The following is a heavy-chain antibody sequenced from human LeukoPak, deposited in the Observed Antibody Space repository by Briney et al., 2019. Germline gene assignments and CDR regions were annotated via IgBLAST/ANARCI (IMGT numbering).Heavy chain of an antibody. CDR2: IYPRDGST. CDR1: GYTFTSNY. CDR3: ARDQEGFDY. V-gene: IGHV1-46*01. Sequence: ASVKVSCKASGYTFTSNYIHWVRQAPGQGLEWMGMIYPRDGSTSYAQKFQGRVTVTRDTSTSTVHVELSGLRSEDTAVYYCARDQEGFDYWGQGTLVTVSS. J-gene: IGHJ4*02.